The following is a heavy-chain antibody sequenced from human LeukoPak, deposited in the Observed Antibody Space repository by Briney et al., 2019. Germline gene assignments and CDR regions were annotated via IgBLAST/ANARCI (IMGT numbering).Heavy chain of an antibody. CDR2: IYPRDGST. CDR1: GYTFTSNY. CDR3: ARDQEGFDY. V-gene: IGHV1-46*01. Sequence: ASVKVSCKASGYTFTSNYIHWVRQAPGQGLEWMGMIYPRDGSTSYAQKFQGRVTVTRDTSTSTVHVELSGLRSEDTAVYYCARDQEGFDYWGQGTLVTVSS. J-gene: IGHJ4*02.